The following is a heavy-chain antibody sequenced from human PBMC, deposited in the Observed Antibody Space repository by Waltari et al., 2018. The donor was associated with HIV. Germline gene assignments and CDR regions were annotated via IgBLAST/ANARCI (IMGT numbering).Heavy chain of an antibody. CDR1: GFTLGSYW. D-gene: IGHD2-21*01. CDR2: MNEDATVT. CDR3: ARDFGGNSDY. V-gene: IGHV3-74*01. J-gene: IGHJ4*02. Sequence: EVPVVESGGGLVQPGGSLTLSCAASGFTLGSYWMHWVRQTPGQGLRWVSHMNEDATVTNYATSVRGRFTISRDIAKNTLYLQMHSLRADDTAVYFCARDFGGNSDYWGQGTLVTVSS.